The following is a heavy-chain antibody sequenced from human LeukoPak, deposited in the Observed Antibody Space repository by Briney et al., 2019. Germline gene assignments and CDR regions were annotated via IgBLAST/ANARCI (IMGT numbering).Heavy chain of an antibody. CDR1: GYTFTGYY. J-gene: IGHJ6*03. CDR3: ARDQPAGSSYYYYYMDV. CDR2: INPNSGGT. V-gene: IGHV1-2*02. D-gene: IGHD1-14*01. Sequence: ASVKVSCKASGYTFTGYYMHWVRQAPGQGLEWMGWINPNSGGTNYAQKFQGRVTMTRDTSISTAYMELSRLRSDDTAVYYCARDQPAGSSYYYYYMDVWGKGTTVTVSS.